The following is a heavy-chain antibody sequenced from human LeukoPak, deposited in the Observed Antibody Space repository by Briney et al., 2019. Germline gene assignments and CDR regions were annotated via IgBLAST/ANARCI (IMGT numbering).Heavy chain of an antibody. D-gene: IGHD2-2*02. Sequence: PGGSLRLSCAASGFTFSNYAMSWVRQAPGKGLEWVSGLSGSGRSTYYADSVKGRFTISRDNSKNTLYLQMNNLRAEDTAVYYCAKDDLYCGSTDCYRFGPWGQGTLVTVSS. J-gene: IGHJ5*02. CDR3: AKDDLYCGSTDCYRFGP. CDR2: LSGSGRST. V-gene: IGHV3-23*01. CDR1: GFTFSNYA.